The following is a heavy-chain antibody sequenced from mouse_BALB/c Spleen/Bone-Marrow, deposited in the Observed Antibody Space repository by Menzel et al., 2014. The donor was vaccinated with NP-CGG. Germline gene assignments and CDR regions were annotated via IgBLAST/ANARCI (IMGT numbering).Heavy chain of an antibody. Sequence: VKLQESGAELVKPGASVRLSCKASGYTFTNYYMYWVKQRPGQGLEWIGEINPSNGGTNFNDKFNSKATLTVDKSSNTTYMKPSSLTSEHSAVYSCTRSGNYVFAYWGQGTLVTVSA. J-gene: IGHJ3*01. D-gene: IGHD2-1*01. CDR2: INPSNGGT. CDR3: TRSGNYVFAY. CDR1: GYTFTNYY. V-gene: IGHV1S16*01.